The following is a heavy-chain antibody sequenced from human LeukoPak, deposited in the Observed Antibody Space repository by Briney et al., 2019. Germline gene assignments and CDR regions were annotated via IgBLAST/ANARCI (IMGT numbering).Heavy chain of an antibody. CDR3: AKEIYGDSTGGRFQQ. CDR2: ISGGGGST. J-gene: IGHJ1*01. CDR1: RFTFSSYA. D-gene: IGHD4-17*01. Sequence: PGGSLRLSCAASRFTFSSYAMSWVRQAPGKGLEWVSVISGGGGSTYYADSVKGRFTISRDNSKNTPYLQMNSLRAEDTAVYYCAKEIYGDSTGGRFQQWGQGTLVTVSS. V-gene: IGHV3-23*01.